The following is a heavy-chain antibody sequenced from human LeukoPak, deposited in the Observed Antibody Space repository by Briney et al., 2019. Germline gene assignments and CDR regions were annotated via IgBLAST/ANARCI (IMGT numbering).Heavy chain of an antibody. CDR2: INPNSGGT. V-gene: IGHV1-2*02. Sequence: ASVKVSCKASGYTFTSYYMHWVRQAPGQGLEWMGWINPNSGGTNYAQKFQGRVTMTRDTSISTAYMELSRLRSDDTAVYYCARDRVVVAATGCAFDIWGQGTMVTVSS. CDR1: GYTFTSYY. J-gene: IGHJ3*02. CDR3: ARDRVVVAATGCAFDI. D-gene: IGHD2-15*01.